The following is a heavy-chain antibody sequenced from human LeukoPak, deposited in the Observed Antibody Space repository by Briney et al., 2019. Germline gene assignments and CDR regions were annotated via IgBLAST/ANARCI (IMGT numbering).Heavy chain of an antibody. V-gene: IGHV3-30*03. D-gene: IGHD2-15*01. CDR2: ISYDGSNK. Sequence: GGSLRLSCAASGFTFSSYGMHWVRQAPGKGLEWVAVISYDGSNKYYADSVKGRFTISRDNSKNTLYLQMNSLRAEDMAVYYCARLAARVSLDYWGQGTLVTVSS. J-gene: IGHJ4*02. CDR1: GFTFSSYG. CDR3: ARLAARVSLDY.